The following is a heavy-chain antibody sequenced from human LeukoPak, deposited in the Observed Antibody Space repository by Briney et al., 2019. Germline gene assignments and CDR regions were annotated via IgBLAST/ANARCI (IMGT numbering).Heavy chain of an antibody. J-gene: IGHJ4*02. CDR1: GFTFSSYA. CDR2: ITNLAYAT. Sequence: GGSLRLSCAASGFTFSSYAMSWVRQAPGKGLEWVSPITNLAYATYYADSVKGRFALSRDNSRSTLYLQMNSLRAEDTAVYYCARTVKSGSYSFDFWGQGTLLTVAS. D-gene: IGHD1-26*01. CDR3: ARTVKSGSYSFDF. V-gene: IGHV3-23*01.